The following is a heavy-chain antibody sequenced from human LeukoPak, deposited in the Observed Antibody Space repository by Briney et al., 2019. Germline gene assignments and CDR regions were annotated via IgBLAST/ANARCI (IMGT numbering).Heavy chain of an antibody. CDR3: ARDKATVTTFYYYYYYMDV. V-gene: IGHV1-18*01. CDR2: ISAYNGNT. J-gene: IGHJ6*03. D-gene: IGHD4-17*01. Sequence: ASVKVSCKASGYTFTSYGISWVRQAPGQGLEWMGWISAYNGNTNYAQKLQGRVTMTTDTSTSTAYMELRSLRSDDTAVYYCARDKATVTTFYYYYYYMDVWGKGTTVTVPS. CDR1: GYTFTSYG.